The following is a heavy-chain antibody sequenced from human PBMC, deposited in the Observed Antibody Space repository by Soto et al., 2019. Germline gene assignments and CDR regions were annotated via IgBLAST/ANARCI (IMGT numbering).Heavy chain of an antibody. CDR1: GFTFSTYA. CDR2: ISSGGDST. V-gene: IGHV3-23*01. D-gene: IGHD3-10*01. J-gene: IGHJ4*02. CDR3: AKVGSPKQYDYGHRHYDY. Sequence: GGSLRLSCAASGFTFSTYAMNWVRQAPGKGLEWISAISSGGDSTYYADSVKGRFTISRDNSKNTLYLQMNSLRAEDSAVYYCAKVGSPKQYDYGHRHYDYCGQGTLVTVSS.